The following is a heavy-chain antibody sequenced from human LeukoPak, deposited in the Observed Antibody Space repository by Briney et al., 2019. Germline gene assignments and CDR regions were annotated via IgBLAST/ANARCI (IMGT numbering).Heavy chain of an antibody. CDR2: INPNSGGT. D-gene: IGHD2-2*01. V-gene: IGHV1-2*02. Sequence: GASVKVSCKASGYTFTGYYMHWVRQAPGQGLEWMGWINPNSGGTNYAQKFQGRVTMTRDTSISTAYMDLSRLRSDDTAVYYCARDRGYCSSTSCPNNWFDPWGQGTLVTVSS. CDR3: ARDRGYCSSTSCPNNWFDP. CDR1: GYTFTGYY. J-gene: IGHJ5*02.